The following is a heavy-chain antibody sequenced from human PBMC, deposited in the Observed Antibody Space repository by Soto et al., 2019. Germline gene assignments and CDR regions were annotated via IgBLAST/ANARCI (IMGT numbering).Heavy chain of an antibody. CDR1: GGSISSYY. V-gene: IGHV4-59*01. Sequence: QVQLQESGPGLVKPSETLSLTCTVSGGSISSYYWSWIRQPPGKGLEWIGIFIYSGSTNYNPSLKSRVTISVDTSKNQFSLKLSSVTAADTAVYYCARNPYGSGSYGVYYYYYGMDVWGQGTTVTVSS. CDR3: ARNPYGSGSYGVYYYYYGMDV. D-gene: IGHD3-10*01. J-gene: IGHJ6*02. CDR2: FIYSGST.